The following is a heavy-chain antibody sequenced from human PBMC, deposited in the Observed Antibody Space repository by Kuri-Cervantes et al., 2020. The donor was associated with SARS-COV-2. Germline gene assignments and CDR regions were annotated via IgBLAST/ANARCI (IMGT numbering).Heavy chain of an antibody. CDR1: GYTFTSYD. J-gene: IGHJ4*02. D-gene: IGHD2-15*01. CDR2: INPNTGDT. V-gene: IGHV1-2*02. CDR3: ATPRYCSGGSCYGLFDY. Sequence: ASVKVSCKASGYTFTSYDINWVRQATGQGLEWMGWINPNTGDTNYAQRFQARVTMARDTSISTAYMELTRLKSDDTAVYYCATPRYCSGGSCYGLFDYWGQGTLVTVSS.